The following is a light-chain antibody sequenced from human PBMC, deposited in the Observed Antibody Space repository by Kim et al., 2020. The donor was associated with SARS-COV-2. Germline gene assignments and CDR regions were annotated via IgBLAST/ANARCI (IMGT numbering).Light chain of an antibody. CDR2: GNT. Sequence: VTISCTGGSSIIGADYPVRWYQRLPGTAPKLLIYGNTNRPSGVPDRFSGSKSGTSASLAITGLQAEDEADYYCQSYDISLSGFHVFGTGTKVTVL. CDR3: QSYDISLSGFHV. V-gene: IGLV1-40*01. J-gene: IGLJ1*01. CDR1: SSIIGADYP.